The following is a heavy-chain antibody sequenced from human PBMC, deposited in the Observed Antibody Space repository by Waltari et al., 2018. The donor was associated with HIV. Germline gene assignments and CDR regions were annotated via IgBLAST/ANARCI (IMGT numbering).Heavy chain of an antibody. J-gene: IGHJ5*02. CDR3: ATGVRYYGP. CDR1: NLSVSGNH. CDR2: IYPDDTT. V-gene: IGHV3-53*01. Sequence: ADSGGRLIQTGGSLGLSCAAVNLSVSGNHVTSFRQAPGGSLEWVAVIYPDDTTHYADSVSGRFTISRAKSRTTVLLLMNGLFVDDTATYFCATGVRYYGPWGQGTRVTVSS. D-gene: IGHD3-10*01.